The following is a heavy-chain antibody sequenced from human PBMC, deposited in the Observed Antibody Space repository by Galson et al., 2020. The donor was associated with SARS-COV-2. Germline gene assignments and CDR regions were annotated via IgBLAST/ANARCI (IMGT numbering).Heavy chain of an antibody. J-gene: IGHJ4*02. CDR2: IWGDGSTQ. CDR3: ARGSELNVALLDS. D-gene: IGHD5-12*01. Sequence: GGSLRLSCAASGFTFSHYAMHWLRQPPGKGLEWVAVIWGDGSTQYYADSVKGRFTISRDNSRNTLYLQMNSLGAEDTAVYYCARGSELNVALLDSWAQGTLVTVSS. CDR1: GFTFSHYA. V-gene: IGHV3-33*01.